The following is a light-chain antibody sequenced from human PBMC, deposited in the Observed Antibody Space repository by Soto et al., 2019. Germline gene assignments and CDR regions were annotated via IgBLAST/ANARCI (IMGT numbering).Light chain of an antibody. CDR1: QSVTSTY. V-gene: IGKV3-20*01. CDR3: QHYGSSLFT. Sequence: EIVLTQSPGTLSLSPGERATLSCRASQSVTSTYLAWFQHKPGQAPRLLIYGTSNRATGIPDRFSGSGSGTDFTFSISRLEPEDFAVYYCQHYGSSLFTFGHGTRLEIK. J-gene: IGKJ5*01. CDR2: GTS.